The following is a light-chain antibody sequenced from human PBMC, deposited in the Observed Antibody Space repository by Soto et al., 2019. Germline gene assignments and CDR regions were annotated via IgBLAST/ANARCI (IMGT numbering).Light chain of an antibody. J-gene: IGKJ5*01. V-gene: IGKV3-15*01. CDR3: HQYNNWRT. CDR2: GAS. CDR1: QSVSRN. Sequence: EIVMTQSPATLSVPPGERATLSCRASQSVSRNLAWYQQKPGQAPRLLIYGASARATGIPARFSGSGAGTEFTLTISSLQSEDFAVYYCHQYNNWRTFGQGTRLEIK.